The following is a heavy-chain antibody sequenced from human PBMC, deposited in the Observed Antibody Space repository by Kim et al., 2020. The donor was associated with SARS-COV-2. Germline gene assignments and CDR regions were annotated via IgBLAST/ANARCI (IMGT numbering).Heavy chain of an antibody. D-gene: IGHD1-1*01. V-gene: IGHV4-59*08. Sequence: SETLSLTCTVSGGSISSYYWSWIRQPPGKGLEWIGYIYYSGSTNYNPSLKSRVTISVDTSKNQFSLKLSSVTAADTAVYYCARHGYNWNDLDWFDPWGQGTLVTVSS. CDR3: ARHGYNWNDLDWFDP. CDR2: IYYSGST. J-gene: IGHJ5*02. CDR1: GGSISSYY.